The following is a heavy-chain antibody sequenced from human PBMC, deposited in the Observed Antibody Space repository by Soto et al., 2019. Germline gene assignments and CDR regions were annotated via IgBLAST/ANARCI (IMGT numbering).Heavy chain of an antibody. CDR1: GYTFTGYY. CDR2: INPNSGGT. CDR3: ARVACSGGSCYSFDY. J-gene: IGHJ4*02. V-gene: IGHV1-2*04. D-gene: IGHD2-15*01. Sequence: QVQLVQSGAEVKEPGASVKVSCKASGYTFTGYYMHWVRQAPGQGLEWMGWINPNSGGTNYAQKFQGWVTMTRDTSISTAYMELSRLRSDDTAVYYCARVACSGGSCYSFDYWGQGTLVTVSS.